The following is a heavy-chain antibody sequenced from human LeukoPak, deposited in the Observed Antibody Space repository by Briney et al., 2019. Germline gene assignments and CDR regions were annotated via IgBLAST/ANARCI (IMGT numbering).Heavy chain of an antibody. CDR1: GFTFSGYS. CDR2: ISSSSSYI. D-gene: IGHD3-10*01. J-gene: IGHJ6*02. V-gene: IGHV3-21*01. CDR3: AREYGYGSFLRMDV. Sequence: GGSLRLSCAASGFTFSGYSMNWVRQAPRQGLEWVSAISSSSSYIYYADSVKGRFTISRDNDKNSLYLQMNSLTAEDTAVYYCAREYGYGSFLRMDVWGQGTTVTVSS.